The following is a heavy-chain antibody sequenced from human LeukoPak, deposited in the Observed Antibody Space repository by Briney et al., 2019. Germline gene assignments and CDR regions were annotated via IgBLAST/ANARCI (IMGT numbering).Heavy chain of an antibody. CDR3: ANKPSWIQQNTGDAFDI. D-gene: IGHD5-18*01. CDR2: IYHSGST. V-gene: IGHV4-4*02. CDR1: GGSISSSNW. Sequence: SETLSLTCAVSGGSISSSNWWSWVRQPPGKGLEWVGEIYHSGSTNYNPSLKSRVTISVDKSKNQFSLKLSSVTAADTAVYYCANKPSWIQQNTGDAFDIWGQGTMVTVSS. J-gene: IGHJ3*02.